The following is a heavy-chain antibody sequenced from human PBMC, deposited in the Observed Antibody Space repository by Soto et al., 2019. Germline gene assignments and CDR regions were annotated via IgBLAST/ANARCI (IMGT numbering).Heavy chain of an antibody. D-gene: IGHD5-18*01. CDR3: ARVDTAMVTTFGWFDP. V-gene: IGHV4-39*01. CDR1: GGSISSSSYY. CDR2: IYYSGST. J-gene: IGHJ5*02. Sequence: QLQLQESGPGLVKPSETLSLTCTVSGGSISSSSYYWGWIRQPPGKGLEWIGSIYYSGSTYYNPSLKSRVTISVDTSKNQFSLKLSSVTAADTAVYYCARVDTAMVTTFGWFDPWGQGTLVTVSS.